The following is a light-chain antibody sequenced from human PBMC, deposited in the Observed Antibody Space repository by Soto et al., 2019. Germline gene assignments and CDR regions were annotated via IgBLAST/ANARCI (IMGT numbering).Light chain of an antibody. CDR2: AAS. CDR3: QKCKVAPFA. Sequence: ILMTQSPSSLSAFVGDRVTITCRASQGIGNFLAWYQQKPGKVPKLLIYAASTVQSGVPSRFSGRGAGTDFTLTISSLQPEDVATYYCQKCKVAPFAFGGGTKVDI. V-gene: IGKV1-27*01. J-gene: IGKJ4*01. CDR1: QGIGNF.